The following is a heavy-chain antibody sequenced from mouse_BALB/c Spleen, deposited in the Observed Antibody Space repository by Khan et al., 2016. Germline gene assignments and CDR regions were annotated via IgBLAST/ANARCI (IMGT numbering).Heavy chain of an antibody. CDR2: IHPSDSES. CDR1: GYSFTRYW. J-gene: IGHJ4*01. Sequence: QVRLQQSGTELVRPGASVKLSCKASGYSFTRYWMNWVKQRPGQGLEWIGMIHPSDSESRLNQKFKDNATLTVDNSSSIAYMQLSSPTSEDSAVYYCTRSAYGNHPYYAMDYWGQGTSVTVSS. CDR3: TRSAYGNHPYYAMDY. V-gene: IGHV1-61*01. D-gene: IGHD2-1*01.